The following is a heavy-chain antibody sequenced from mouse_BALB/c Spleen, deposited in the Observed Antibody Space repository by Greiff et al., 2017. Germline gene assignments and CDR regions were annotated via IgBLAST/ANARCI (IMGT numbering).Heavy chain of an antibody. CDR2: IYPGDGDT. D-gene: IGHD2-3*01. J-gene: IGHJ2*01. V-gene: IGHV1-80*01. CDR1: GYSFTSYW. CDR3: ARAYDGYSDD. Sequence: VQLQQPGAELVRPGASVKLSCKASGYSFTSYWMNWVKQRPGQGLEWIGQIYPGDGDTNYNGKFKGKATLTADKSSSTAYMQLSSLTSEDSAVYFCARAYDGYSDDWGQGTTLTVSS.